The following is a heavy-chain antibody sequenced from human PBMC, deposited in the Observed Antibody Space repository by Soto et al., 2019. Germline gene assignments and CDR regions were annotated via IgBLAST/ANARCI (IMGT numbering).Heavy chain of an antibody. Sequence: SETLSLTCAVYGGSFSCHYWSWIRQPPGKGLEWIGEINHSGSINYNPSLKSRVTISVDTSKNQFSLKLRSVTAADTAIYYCARGNGMILAVQGDAPDKKYLDSWSQGTLVTVSS. CDR3: ARGNGMILAVQGDAPDKKYLDS. CDR1: GGSFSCHY. J-gene: IGHJ4*02. V-gene: IGHV4-34*01. CDR2: INHSGSI. D-gene: IGHD3-22*01.